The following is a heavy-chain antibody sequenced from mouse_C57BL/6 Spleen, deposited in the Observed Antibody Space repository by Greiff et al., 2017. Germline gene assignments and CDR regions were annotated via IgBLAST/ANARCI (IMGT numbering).Heavy chain of an antibody. V-gene: IGHV5-16*01. CDR1: GFTFSDYY. J-gene: IGHJ3*01. CDR3: ARRNWDDGGFAY. Sequence: EVQRVESEGGLVQPGSSMKLSCTASGFTFSDYYMAWVRQVPEKGLEWVANINYDGSSTYYLDSLKSRFIISRDNAKNILYLQMSSLKSEDTATYYCARRNWDDGGFAYWGQGTLVTVSA. D-gene: IGHD4-1*01. CDR2: INYDGSST.